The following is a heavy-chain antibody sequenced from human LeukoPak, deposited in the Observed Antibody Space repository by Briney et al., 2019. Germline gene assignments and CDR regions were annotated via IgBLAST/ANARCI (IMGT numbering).Heavy chain of an antibody. CDR1: GGSISSGDHY. D-gene: IGHD2-15*01. J-gene: IGHJ5*02. V-gene: IGHV4-30-4*01. CDR3: ARLASGYCSGGSCYGNWFDP. CDR2: IYYSGST. Sequence: PSQTLSLTCTVSGGSISSGDHYWSWIRQPPGKGLEWIGYIYYSGSTYYNPSLKSRVTISVDTSKNQFSLKLSSVTAADTAVYYCARLASGYCSGGSCYGNWFDPWGQGTLVTVSS.